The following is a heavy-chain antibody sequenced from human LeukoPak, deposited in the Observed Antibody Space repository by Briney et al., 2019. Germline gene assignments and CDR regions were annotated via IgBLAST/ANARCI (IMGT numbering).Heavy chain of an antibody. CDR3: AREPLAPDYPNWFDP. J-gene: IGHJ5*02. V-gene: IGHV1-3*01. Sequence: GASVKVSCKASGYTFTSYAMRWVRQAPGQRLEWMGWINAGNGNTKYSQKFQGRVTITRDTSASTAYMELSSLRSEDTAVYYCAREPLAPDYPNWFDPWGQGTLVTVSS. CDR1: GYTFTSYA. CDR2: INAGNGNT. D-gene: IGHD3-16*01.